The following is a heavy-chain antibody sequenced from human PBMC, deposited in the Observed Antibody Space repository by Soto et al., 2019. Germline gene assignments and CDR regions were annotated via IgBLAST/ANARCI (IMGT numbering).Heavy chain of an antibody. CDR3: ARGNLDV. D-gene: IGHD1-7*01. V-gene: IGHV3-30-3*01. CDR1: GFTFSSCA. CDR2: VSTDVNNK. J-gene: IGHJ6*02. Sequence: SLRLSCAASGFTFSSCAMGWVRQPPGKGLDWVAVVSTDVNNKFYASSVKGRFTISRDNSKNTMYLQMNNLSPEDTAVYYCARGNLDVWGQGTTVTVSS.